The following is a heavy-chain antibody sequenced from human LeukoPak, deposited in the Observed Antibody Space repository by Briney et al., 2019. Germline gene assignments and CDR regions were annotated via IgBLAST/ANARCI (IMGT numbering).Heavy chain of an antibody. CDR3: ARAHCSSTSCYTSPYYFDY. D-gene: IGHD2-2*02. Sequence: NPSETLSLTCAVYGGSFTGYYWSWIRQPPGKGLEWIGEINHSGSTNYNPSLKSRVTISVDTSKNQFSLKLSSVTAADTAVYYCARAHCSSTSCYTSPYYFDYSRQGTLVTVSS. V-gene: IGHV4-34*01. J-gene: IGHJ4*02. CDR2: INHSGST. CDR1: GGSFTGYY.